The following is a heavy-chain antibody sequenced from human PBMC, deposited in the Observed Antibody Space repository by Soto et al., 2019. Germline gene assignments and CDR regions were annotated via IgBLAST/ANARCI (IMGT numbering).Heavy chain of an antibody. CDR1: GLTFSSYS. Sequence: GGSLRLSCAASGLTFSSYSMNWVRQAPGKGLEWVSSISSSSSYIYYADSVKGRFTISRDNAKNSLYLQMNSLRAEDTAVYYCARLTHSSSWYPAWFDPWGQGTLVTVSS. J-gene: IGHJ5*02. CDR2: ISSSSSYI. CDR3: ARLTHSSSWYPAWFDP. D-gene: IGHD6-13*01. V-gene: IGHV3-21*01.